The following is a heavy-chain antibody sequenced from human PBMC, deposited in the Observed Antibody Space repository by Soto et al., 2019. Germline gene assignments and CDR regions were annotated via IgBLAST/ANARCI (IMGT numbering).Heavy chain of an antibody. CDR2: ISCDGSNK. D-gene: IGHD2-2*01. J-gene: IGHJ6*02. CDR1: GFTFSSSG. CDR3: AKEGCSSTSCVAFLDV. V-gene: IGHV3-30*18. Sequence: QVQVLESGGGVVQPGKSLRLSCAASGFTFSSSGLHWVRQAPGKGLEWVAVISCDGSNKYYADSVKGRFTISRDNSKNTLYLQMNSLRAEDTAVYYCAKEGCSSTSCVAFLDVWGRGTTVTVSS.